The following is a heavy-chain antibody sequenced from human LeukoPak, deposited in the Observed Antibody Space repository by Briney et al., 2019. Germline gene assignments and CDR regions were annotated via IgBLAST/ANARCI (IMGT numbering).Heavy chain of an antibody. V-gene: IGHV4-59*01. CDR1: GDSINSYY. D-gene: IGHD3-10*01. CDR2: IHYSGST. Sequence: SETLSLTCTVSGDSINSYYWNWIRQPAGKGLEWIGYIHYSGSTDYTPSLKGRLTISVDTSKNQFSLTLTSVTEADTALYFCARDYGGKLDYWGHGTLVSVSS. CDR3: ARDYGGKLDY. J-gene: IGHJ4*01.